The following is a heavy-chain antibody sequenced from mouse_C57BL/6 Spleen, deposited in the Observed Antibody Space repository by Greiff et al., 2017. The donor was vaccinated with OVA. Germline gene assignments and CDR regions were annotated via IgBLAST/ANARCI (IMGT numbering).Heavy chain of an antibody. CDR1: GYTFTSYG. J-gene: IGHJ4*01. V-gene: IGHV1-81*01. CDR2: IYPIRCNT. D-gene: IGHD2-3*01. CDR3: ASYDGTLYAMDY. Sequence: QVQLQQSGAELARPGASVKLSCKASGYTFTSYGIGWVKQRTGQGLEWIGVIYPIRCNTYYNEKLKGKVTLTADKAYSTAYMELRSLTSEDSAVYVCASYDGTLYAMDYWGQGTSVTVSS.